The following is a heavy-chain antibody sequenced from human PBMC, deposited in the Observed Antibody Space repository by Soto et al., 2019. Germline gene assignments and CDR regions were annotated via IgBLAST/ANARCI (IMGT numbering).Heavy chain of an antibody. J-gene: IGHJ3*02. V-gene: IGHV3-33*01. CDR1: GFTFSSYG. Sequence: QVQLVESGGGVVQPGRSLRLSCAASGFTFSSYGMHWVRQAPGEGLEWVAVIWYDGSNKYYADSVKGRFTISRDNSKNTLYLQMNSLRAEDTAVYYCARDSMVREDAFDIWGQGTMVTVSS. CDR3: ARDSMVREDAFDI. D-gene: IGHD3-10*01. CDR2: IWYDGSNK.